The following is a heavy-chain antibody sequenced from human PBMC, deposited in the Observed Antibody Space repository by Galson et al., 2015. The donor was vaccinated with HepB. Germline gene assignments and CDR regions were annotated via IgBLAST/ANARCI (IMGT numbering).Heavy chain of an antibody. CDR1: GGTFSSYA. CDR3: ARTTGHSSSWHSYYYYYYGMDV. V-gene: IGHV1-69*13. D-gene: IGHD6-13*01. J-gene: IGHJ6*02. CDR2: IIPIFGTA. Sequence: SVKVSCKASGGTFSSYAISWVRQAPGQGLEWMGGIIPIFGTANYAQKFQGRVTITADESTSTAYMELSSLRSEDTAVYYCARTTGHSSSWHSYYYYYYGMDVWGQGTTVTVSS.